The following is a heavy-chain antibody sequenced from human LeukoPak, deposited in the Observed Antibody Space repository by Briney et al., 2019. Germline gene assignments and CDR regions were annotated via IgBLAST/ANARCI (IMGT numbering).Heavy chain of an antibody. D-gene: IGHD3-9*01. CDR3: ARAQVLRYFDWPLPID. J-gene: IGHJ3*01. CDR1: GYTFTSYA. Sequence: ASVKVSCKASGYTFTSYAMHWVRQAPGQRLGWMGWINAGNGNTKYSQEFQGRVTITRDTSASTAYMELSSLRSEDMAVYYCARAQVLRYFDWPLPIDWGQGTMVTVSS. CDR2: INAGNGNT. V-gene: IGHV1-3*03.